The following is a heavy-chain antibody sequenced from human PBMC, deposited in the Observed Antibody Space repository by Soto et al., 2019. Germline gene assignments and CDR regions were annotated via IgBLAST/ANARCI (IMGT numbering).Heavy chain of an antibody. V-gene: IGHV3-30*18. CDR3: AKRGYGRYNWFDP. J-gene: IGHJ5*02. CDR1: GFTFSSYG. D-gene: IGHD5-18*01. Sequence: GGSLRLSCAASGFTFSSYGMHWVRQAPGKGLEWVAVISYDGSNKYYADSVKGRFTISRDNSKNTLYLQMNSLRAEDTAVYYCAKRGYGRYNWFDPWGQGTLVTAPQ. CDR2: ISYDGSNK.